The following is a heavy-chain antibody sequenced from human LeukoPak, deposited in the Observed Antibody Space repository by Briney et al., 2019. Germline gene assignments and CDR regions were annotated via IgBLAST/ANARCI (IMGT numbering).Heavy chain of an antibody. CDR1: GFSFSTYA. J-gene: IGHJ4*02. D-gene: IGHD2-2*01. Sequence: GGSLRLSCAASGFSFSTYAMHWVRQAPGKGLDWVAMIWSDGSNEYYADSVKGRFTISRDNSKNTLYLQMNSLRAEDTAVYYCAKALFIVVVPAATGDPFDYWGQGTLVTVSS. V-gene: IGHV3-30*02. CDR3: AKALFIVVVPAATGDPFDY. CDR2: IWSDGSNE.